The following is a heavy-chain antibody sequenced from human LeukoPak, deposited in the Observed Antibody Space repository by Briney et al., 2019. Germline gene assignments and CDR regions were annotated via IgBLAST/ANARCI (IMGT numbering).Heavy chain of an antibody. CDR2: IIPILGIA. CDR3: ARVPSGGLAHFDY. D-gene: IGHD4-23*01. Sequence: SVKVSCKASGGTFSSYTISWVRQAPGQGLEWMGRIIPILGIANYAQKFQGRVTITADKSTSTAYMELSSLRSEDTAVYYCARVPSGGLAHFDYWGQGALVIVSS. V-gene: IGHV1-69*02. J-gene: IGHJ4*02. CDR1: GGTFSSYT.